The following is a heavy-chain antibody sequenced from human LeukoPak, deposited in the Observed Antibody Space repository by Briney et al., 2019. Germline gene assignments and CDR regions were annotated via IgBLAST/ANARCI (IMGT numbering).Heavy chain of an antibody. V-gene: IGHV4-59*12. CDR1: GGSISSYY. CDR3: ARDLLPPYGSGSYGGAFDI. CDR2: IYYSEST. D-gene: IGHD3-10*01. Sequence: PSETLSLTCTVSGGSISSYYWSWIRQPPGKGLEWIGYIYYSESTNYNPSLKSRVTISVDTSKNQFSLKLSSVTAADTAVYYCARDLLPPYGSGSYGGAFDIWGQGTMVTVSS. J-gene: IGHJ3*02.